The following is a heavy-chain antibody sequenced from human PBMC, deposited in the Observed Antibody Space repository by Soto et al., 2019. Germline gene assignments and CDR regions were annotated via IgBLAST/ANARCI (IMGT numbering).Heavy chain of an antibody. CDR1: SGSISSGAYS. Sequence: QVQLQESGSGLVKPSQTLSLTCSVSSGSISSGAYSWTWIRQPPGKGLEWIGHIYAIGVTYYNLSLESRVTISTDKSRNQCSLRLTSVTAADTAVYYSARGGSRDQHYYYGLDVWGQGTTVTVSS. CDR2: IYAIGVT. J-gene: IGHJ6*02. D-gene: IGHD3-10*01. CDR3: ARGGSRDQHYYYGLDV. V-gene: IGHV4-30-2*01.